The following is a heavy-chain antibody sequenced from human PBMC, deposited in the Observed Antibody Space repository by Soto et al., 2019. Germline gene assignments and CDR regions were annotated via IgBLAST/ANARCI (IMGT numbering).Heavy chain of an antibody. Sequence: PSETLSLTCTVSGGSISSSSYYWGWIRQPPGKGLEWIGSIYYSGSTYYNPSLKSRVTISVDTSKNQFSLKLSSVTAADTAVYYCALNVVDTAMALDYWGQGTLVTVSS. CDR3: ALNVVDTAMALDY. J-gene: IGHJ4*02. D-gene: IGHD5-18*01. CDR2: IYYSGST. CDR1: GGSISSSSYY. V-gene: IGHV4-39*01.